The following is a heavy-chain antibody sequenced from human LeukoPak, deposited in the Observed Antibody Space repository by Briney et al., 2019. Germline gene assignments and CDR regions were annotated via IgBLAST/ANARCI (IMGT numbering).Heavy chain of an antibody. J-gene: IGHJ6*03. CDR2: INHSGST. CDR3: ARGRSTYSGSYYGYYYYYMDV. V-gene: IGHV4-34*01. D-gene: IGHD1-26*01. Sequence: PSETLSLTCAVYGGSFSGYYWSWIRQPPGKGLEWIGEINHSGSTNYNPSLKSRVTISVDTSKNQFSLKLSSVTAADTAVYYCARGRSTYSGSYYGYYYYYMDVWGKGTTVTVSS. CDR1: GGSFSGYY.